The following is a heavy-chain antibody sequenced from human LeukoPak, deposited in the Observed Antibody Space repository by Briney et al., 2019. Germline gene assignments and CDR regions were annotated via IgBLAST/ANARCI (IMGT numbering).Heavy chain of an antibody. CDR2: INHSGST. CDR1: GGSFSGYY. CDR3: ARGSTSCPNWFDP. V-gene: IGHV4-34*01. Sequence: SETLSLTCAVHGGSFSGYYWSWIRQPPEKGLEWIGEINHSGSTNYNPSLKSRVTISVDTSKNQFSLKLSSVAAADTAVYYCARGSTSCPNWFDPWGQGTLVTVSS. D-gene: IGHD2-2*01. J-gene: IGHJ5*02.